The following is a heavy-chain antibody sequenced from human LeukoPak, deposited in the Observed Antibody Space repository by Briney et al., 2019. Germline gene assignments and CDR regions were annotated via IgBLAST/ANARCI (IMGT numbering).Heavy chain of an antibody. V-gene: IGHV3-23*01. CDR3: AKGEYYDYVWDNYGMDV. D-gene: IGHD3-16*01. Sequence: GGSLRLSCAASGFTFSSYAMSWVRQAPGKGLEWVSAISGSGGSTCYADSVKGRFTISRDNSKNTLYLQMNSLRAEDTAVYYCAKGEYYDYVWDNYGMDVWGQGTTVTVSS. J-gene: IGHJ6*02. CDR2: ISGSGGST. CDR1: GFTFSSYA.